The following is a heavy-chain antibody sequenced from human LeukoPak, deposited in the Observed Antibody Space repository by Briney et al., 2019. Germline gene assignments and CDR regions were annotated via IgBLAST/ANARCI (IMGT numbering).Heavy chain of an antibody. Sequence: PGGSLILSCAASGFTFSSYWMTWVRQAPGKGLEWVANIRQDGNEQYYMDSVKGRFTISRDNAKNSLFLQMNSLRAEDTAVYYCARAPYSGGWYLMYWGQGTQVTVSS. CDR3: ARAPYSGGWYLMY. CDR1: GFTFSSYW. V-gene: IGHV3-7*01. J-gene: IGHJ4*02. D-gene: IGHD6-19*01. CDR2: IRQDGNEQ.